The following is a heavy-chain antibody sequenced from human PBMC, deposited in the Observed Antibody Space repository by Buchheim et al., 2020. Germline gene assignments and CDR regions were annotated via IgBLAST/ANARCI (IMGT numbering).Heavy chain of an antibody. V-gene: IGHV3-11*01. CDR3: ARGLVVPAAILPYYYYYGMDV. D-gene: IGHD2-2*01. CDR2: ISSSGSTI. Sequence: QVQLVESGGGLVKPGGSLRLSCAASGFTFSDYYMSWIRQAPGKGLEWVSYISSSGSTIYYSDSVKGRFTISRDNAKNSLYLKMNSLRAEDTAVYYCARGLVVPAAILPYYYYYGMDVWGQGTT. CDR1: GFTFSDYY. J-gene: IGHJ6*02.